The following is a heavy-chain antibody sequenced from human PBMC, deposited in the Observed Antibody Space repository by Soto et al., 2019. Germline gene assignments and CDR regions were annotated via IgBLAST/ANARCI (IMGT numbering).Heavy chain of an antibody. CDR2: ISAYNGNT. CDR3: ARDVILTTVEWAAAGRFDP. Sequence: ASVKVSCKASGYTFTSYGISWVRQAPGQGLEWMGWISAYNGNTNYAQKLQGRVTMTTDTSTSTAYMELRSLRSDDTAVYYCARDVILTTVEWAAAGRFDPWGQGTLVTVSS. CDR1: GYTFTSYG. J-gene: IGHJ5*02. D-gene: IGHD6-13*01. V-gene: IGHV1-18*01.